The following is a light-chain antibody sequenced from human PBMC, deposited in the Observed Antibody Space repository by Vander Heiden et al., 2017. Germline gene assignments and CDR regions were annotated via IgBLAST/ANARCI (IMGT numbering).Light chain of an antibody. V-gene: IGLV1-51*02. CDR3: ATWDDTLNAVV. J-gene: IGLJ2*01. CDR1: TSNIGSNF. CDR2: END. Sequence: QSVLTQPPSVSATPRQKVTISCSGRTSNIGSNFVSWYQQLPGMAPKLLIYENDKRPSGIPDRFSGSRSATSATLGITGLQTGDEATYFCATWDDTLNAVVFGGGTTVTVL.